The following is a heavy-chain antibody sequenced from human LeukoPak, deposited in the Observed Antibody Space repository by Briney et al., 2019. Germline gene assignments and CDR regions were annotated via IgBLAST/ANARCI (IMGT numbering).Heavy chain of an antibody. V-gene: IGHV3-15*01. CDR3: TTDRDDYGDYGGFDY. D-gene: IGHD4-17*01. CDR1: GFTFSNAW. Sequence: GGSLRLSCAASGFTFSNAWMSWVRQAPGKGLEWVGRIKSKTDGGTTDYAAPVKGRFTISRDDSKNTLYLQMNSLKTEDTAVYYCTTDRDDYGDYGGFDYWGQGTLVTVSS. J-gene: IGHJ4*02. CDR2: IKSKTDGGTT.